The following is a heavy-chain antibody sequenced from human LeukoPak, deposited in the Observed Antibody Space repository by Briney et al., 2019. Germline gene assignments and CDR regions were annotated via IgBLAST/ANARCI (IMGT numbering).Heavy chain of an antibody. D-gene: IGHD3-10*01. CDR1: GYTFTSYG. V-gene: IGHV1-18*01. Sequence: ASVKVSCKASGYTFTSYGISWVRQAPGQGLEWMGWISAYNGNTNYAQKFQGRVTLTRDMSTSTDYLERSSLRSEDTAVYYCARALKVSVRGVITTGPGYWGQGTLVTVSS. J-gene: IGHJ4*02. CDR2: ISAYNGNT. CDR3: ARALKVSVRGVITTGPGY.